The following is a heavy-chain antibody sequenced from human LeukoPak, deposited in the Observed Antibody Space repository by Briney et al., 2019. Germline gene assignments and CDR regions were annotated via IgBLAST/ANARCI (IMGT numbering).Heavy chain of an antibody. CDR2: ISAYNGNT. CDR1: GYTFTSYG. CDR3: ARSEQFPYYMDV. Sequence: GASVKVSCKASGYTFTSYGISWVRQAPGQGLEWMGWISAYNGNTNYAQKFQGRVTMTRDTSISTAYMELNRLRSDDTAVYYCARSEQFPYYMDVWGKGTTVTVSS. V-gene: IGHV1-18*01. J-gene: IGHJ6*03. D-gene: IGHD6-19*01.